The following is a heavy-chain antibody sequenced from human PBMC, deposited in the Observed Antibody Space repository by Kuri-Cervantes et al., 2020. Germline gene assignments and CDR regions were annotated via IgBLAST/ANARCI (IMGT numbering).Heavy chain of an antibody. CDR3: AEGVATGPLDY. V-gene: IGHV4-34*01. CDR1: GGSFSGYY. D-gene: IGHD5-12*01. J-gene: IGHJ4*02. CDR2: INHSGST. Sequence: SETLSLTCAVYGGSFSGYYWSWIRQPPGKGLEWIGEINHSGSTNYNPSLKSRVTISVDTSKNQFSLKLSSVTAADTAVYYCAEGVATGPLDYWGQGTLVTVSS.